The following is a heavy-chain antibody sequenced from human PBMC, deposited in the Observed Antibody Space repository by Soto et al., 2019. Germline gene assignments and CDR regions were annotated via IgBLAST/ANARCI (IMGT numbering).Heavy chain of an antibody. D-gene: IGHD4-17*01. J-gene: IGHJ3*02. V-gene: IGHV4-39*01. CDR3: ARRWRAGYGEGLGIFSFDI. CDR1: GGSISSSSYY. CDR2: IYYSGST. Sequence: SETLSLTCTVSGGSISSSSYYWGWIRQPPGKGLEWIGSIYYSGSTYYNPSLKSRVTISVDTSRNQFSLKLSSVTAADTAVYYCARRWRAGYGEGLGIFSFDIRGRGTMVTVSS.